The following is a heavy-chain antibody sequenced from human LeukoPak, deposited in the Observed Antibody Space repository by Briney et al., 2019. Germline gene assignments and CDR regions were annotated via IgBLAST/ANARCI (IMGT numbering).Heavy chain of an antibody. J-gene: IGHJ4*02. CDR2: MNPNSGNT. D-gene: IGHD1-7*01. V-gene: IGHV1-8*03. Sequence: ASVKVSCKASGYTFTSYDFNWVRQATGQGLEWMGWMNPNSGNTGYAQKFQGRVTITRNTSISTAYMELSSLRSEDTAVYYCARRGLGMGLPYIDYWGQGTLVTVSS. CDR3: ARRGLGMGLPYIDY. CDR1: GYTFTSYD.